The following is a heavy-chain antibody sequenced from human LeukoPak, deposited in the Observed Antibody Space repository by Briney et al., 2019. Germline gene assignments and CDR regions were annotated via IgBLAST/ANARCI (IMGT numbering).Heavy chain of an antibody. CDR2: IIPIFGTA. Sequence: SVKVSCKASGGTFSSYAISWVRQAPGQGLEWMGGIIPIFGTANYAQKFQGRVTITTDESTSTAYMELSSLRSEDTAVYYCARAIDYDFWSGYSDYWGQGTLVTVSS. CDR1: GGTFSSYA. CDR3: ARAIDYDFWSGYSDY. V-gene: IGHV1-69*05. D-gene: IGHD3-3*01. J-gene: IGHJ4*02.